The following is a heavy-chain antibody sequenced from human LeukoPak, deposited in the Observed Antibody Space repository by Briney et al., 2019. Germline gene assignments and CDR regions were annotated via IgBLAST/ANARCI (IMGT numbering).Heavy chain of an antibody. J-gene: IGHJ4*02. V-gene: IGHV3-7*01. CDR1: GFTFSSYW. Sequence: GGFLRLSCAASGFTFSSYWMSWVRQAPGKGLEWVANIKQDGSEKYYVDSVKGRFTISRDNAKNSLYLQMNSLRAEDTAVYYCARGPDIVVVVAATYFDYWGQGTLVTVSS. CDR3: ARGPDIVVVVAATYFDY. CDR2: IKQDGSEK. D-gene: IGHD2-15*01.